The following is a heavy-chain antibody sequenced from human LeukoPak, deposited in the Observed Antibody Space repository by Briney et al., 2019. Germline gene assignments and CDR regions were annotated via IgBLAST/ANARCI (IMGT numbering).Heavy chain of an antibody. CDR1: GGSISSYY. J-gene: IGHJ5*02. CDR2: IYTSGST. CDR3: ARDDGTRVHPIWFDP. Sequence: PSETLSLTCTVSGGSISSYYWSWIRQPAGKGLEWIGRIYTSGSTNYNPSLKSRVTMSVDTSKNQFSLKLSSVTAADTAVYYCARDDGTRVHPIWFDPWGQGTLVTVSS. D-gene: IGHD1-14*01. V-gene: IGHV4-4*07.